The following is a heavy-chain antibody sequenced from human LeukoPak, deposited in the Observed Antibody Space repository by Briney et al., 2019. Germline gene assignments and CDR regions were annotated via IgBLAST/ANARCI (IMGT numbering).Heavy chain of an antibody. CDR1: GYTFTRYA. CDR3: ARDSYCSSTSCLGGFDY. D-gene: IGHD2-2*01. Sequence: GASVKVSCKASGYTFTRYAMNWVRQAPGQGLEWMGIINPSGGSTSYAQKFQGRVTMTRDTSTSTVYMELSSLRSEDTAVYYCARDSYCSSTSCLGGFDYWGQGTLVTVS. J-gene: IGHJ4*02. CDR2: INPSGGST. V-gene: IGHV1-46*01.